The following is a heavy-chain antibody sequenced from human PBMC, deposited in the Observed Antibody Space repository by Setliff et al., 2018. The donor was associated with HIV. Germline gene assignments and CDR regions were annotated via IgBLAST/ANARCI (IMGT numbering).Heavy chain of an antibody. CDR2: MYTSGGGA. CDR1: GYSFPTYY. V-gene: IGHV1-46*01. J-gene: IGHJ6*02. D-gene: IGHD2-2*01. Sequence: ASVKVSCKTSGYSFPTYYIHWMRQAPGQGLEWVGVMYTSGGGAKYAQKFQGRVTMTRDTSTRTVYMELSSVRSEDTAVYYCASAYCSSTGCYVRWGNGMDVWGQGTTVTVSS. CDR3: ASAYCSSTGCYVRWGNGMDV.